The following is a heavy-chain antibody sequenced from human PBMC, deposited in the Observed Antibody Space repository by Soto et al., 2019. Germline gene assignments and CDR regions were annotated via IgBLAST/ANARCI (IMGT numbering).Heavy chain of an antibody. CDR3: ARGFDYGDYAGPNYYYYYGMDV. CDR1: VGSISSGDYY. J-gene: IGHJ6*02. Sequence: SETLSLTCTVSVGSISSGDYYWSWIRQPPGKGLEWIGYIYYSGSTYYNPSLKSRVTISVDTSKNQFSLKLSSVTAADTAVYYCARGFDYGDYAGPNYYYYYGMDVWGQGTTVTVSS. CDR2: IYYSGST. V-gene: IGHV4-30-4*01. D-gene: IGHD4-17*01.